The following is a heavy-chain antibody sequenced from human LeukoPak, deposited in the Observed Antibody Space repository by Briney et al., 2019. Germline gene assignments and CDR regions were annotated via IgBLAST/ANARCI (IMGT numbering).Heavy chain of an antibody. D-gene: IGHD6-13*01. CDR2: IYASGNT. V-gene: IGHV4-4*07. J-gene: IGHJ4*02. CDR3: ARGRGSSWYYFDS. CDR1: GGSIGNYY. Sequence: SETLSLTCTVSGGSIGNYYWSWVRQPAGKGLEWIGRIYASGNTNYNPSLKGRVTMTVDTSKNQFSLNLSSVTAADTAVYYCARGRGSSWYYFDSWGQGTLVTVSS.